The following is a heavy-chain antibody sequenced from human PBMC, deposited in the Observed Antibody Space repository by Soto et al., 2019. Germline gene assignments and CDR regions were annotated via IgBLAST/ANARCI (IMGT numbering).Heavy chain of an antibody. Sequence: GGSLRLSCAASGFTFDDYAMHWVRQAPGKGLEWVSGISWNSGSIGYADSVKGRFTISRDNAKNSLYLQMNSLRAEDTALYYCAKDNNWYFDYWGQGTLVTVSS. D-gene: IGHD1-20*01. J-gene: IGHJ4*02. CDR2: ISWNSGSI. CDR3: AKDNNWYFDY. V-gene: IGHV3-9*01. CDR1: GFTFDDYA.